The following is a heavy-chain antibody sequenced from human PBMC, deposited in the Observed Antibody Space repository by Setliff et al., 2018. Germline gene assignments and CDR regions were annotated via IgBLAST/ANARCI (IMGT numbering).Heavy chain of an antibody. CDR1: GESLRGYY. D-gene: IGHD3-22*01. Sequence: SETLSLTCAVYGESLRGYYWTWIRQSPGKGLEWIGEINHDGGSNYNPSLKSRVTMSIDMSEKQFSLKLRSVTVADTAVYYCARGQDYYDPSGYYKLGYWGPGTLVTV. J-gene: IGHJ4*02. CDR2: INHDGGS. V-gene: IGHV4-34*01. CDR3: ARGQDYYDPSGYYKLGY.